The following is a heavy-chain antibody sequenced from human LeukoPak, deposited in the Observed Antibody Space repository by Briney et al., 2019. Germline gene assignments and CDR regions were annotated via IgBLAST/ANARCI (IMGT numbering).Heavy chain of an antibody. CDR2: IYHSGST. CDR1: GGSISSGGYY. Sequence: PSQTLSPTCTVSGGSISSGGYYWSWIRQPPGKGLKWIGYIYHSGSTYYNPSLKSRVIISVDRSKNQFSLKLSSVTAADTAMYYCARQGDELDIDYWGQGTQVTVSS. D-gene: IGHD1-7*01. CDR3: ARQGDELDIDY. V-gene: IGHV4-30-2*01. J-gene: IGHJ4*02.